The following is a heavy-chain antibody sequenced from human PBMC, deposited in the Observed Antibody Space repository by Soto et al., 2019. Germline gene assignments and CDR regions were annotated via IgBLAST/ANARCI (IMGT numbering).Heavy chain of an antibody. CDR3: ARVVLAYWYFDL. J-gene: IGHJ2*01. Sequence: EVQLVESGGGLVKPGGSLRLSCAASGFTFSSYSMNWVRQAPGKGLEWVSSISSSSSYIYYADSVKGRFTISRHNAKNSLYLQSNSLRAEDTAVYYCARVVLAYWYFDLWGRGTLVTVSS. CDR2: ISSSSSYI. CDR1: GFTFSSYS. D-gene: IGHD2-2*01. V-gene: IGHV3-21*01.